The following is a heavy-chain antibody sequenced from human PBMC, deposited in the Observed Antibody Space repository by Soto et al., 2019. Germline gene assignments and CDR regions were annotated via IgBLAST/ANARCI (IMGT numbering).Heavy chain of an antibody. Sequence: GGSLRLSCAASGFTVSNYYMTWVRQAPGKGLEWVSVIFSGGTTYYADSVKGQFTISRHNSENTLYLQMNSLRADDTAVYYCARGETTPPGPLDYWRQGTLVTAPQ. V-gene: IGHV3-53*04. CDR2: IFSGGTT. CDR1: GFTVSNYY. D-gene: IGHD1-1*01. CDR3: ARGETTPPGPLDY. J-gene: IGHJ4*02.